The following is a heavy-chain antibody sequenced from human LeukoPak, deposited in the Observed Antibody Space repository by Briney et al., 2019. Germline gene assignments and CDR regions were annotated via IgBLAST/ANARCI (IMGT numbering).Heavy chain of an antibody. J-gene: IGHJ6*03. CDR2: IYTSGST. CDR3: AREDGYNYYYYYMDV. CDR1: GGSISSGSYH. V-gene: IGHV4-61*02. D-gene: IGHD5-24*01. Sequence: PSQTLSLTCTVSGGSISSGSYHWSWIRQPAGKGLEWIGRIYTSGSTNYNPSLKSRVTISVDTSKNQFSLKLSSVTAADTAVYYCAREDGYNYYYYYMDVWGKGTTVTVSS.